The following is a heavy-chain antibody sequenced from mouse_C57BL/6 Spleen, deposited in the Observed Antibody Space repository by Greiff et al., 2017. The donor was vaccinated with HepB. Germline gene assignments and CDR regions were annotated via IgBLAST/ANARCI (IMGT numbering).Heavy chain of an antibody. CDR3: ARYYYGSRQYFDV. J-gene: IGHJ1*03. D-gene: IGHD1-1*01. CDR2: INPSNGGT. V-gene: IGHV1-53*01. Sequence: QVQLQQPGTELVKPGASVKLSCKASGYTFTSYWMHWVKQRPGQGLEWIGNINPSNGGTNYNEKFKSKATLTVDKYSSTAYMQLSSLTSEGSAVYYCARYYYGSRQYFDVWGTGTTVTVSS. CDR1: GYTFTSYW.